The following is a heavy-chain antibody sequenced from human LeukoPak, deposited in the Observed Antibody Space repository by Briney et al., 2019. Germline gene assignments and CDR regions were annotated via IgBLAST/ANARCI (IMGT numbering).Heavy chain of an antibody. Sequence: PGGSLRLSCAASGFTFSDYYMSWIRQAPGKGLEWVSYISSSGSTIYYADSVKGRFTISRDNAKNSLYLQMNSLRAEDTAVCYCARAPRSSSWYWGDYYYYGMDVWGQGTTVTVSS. D-gene: IGHD6-13*01. CDR1: GFTFSDYY. CDR2: ISSSGSTI. V-gene: IGHV3-11*01. CDR3: ARAPRSSSWYWGDYYYYGMDV. J-gene: IGHJ6*02.